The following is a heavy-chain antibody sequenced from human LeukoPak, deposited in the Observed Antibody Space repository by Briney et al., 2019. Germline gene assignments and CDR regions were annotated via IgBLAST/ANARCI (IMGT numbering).Heavy chain of an antibody. CDR1: GYTFTGYY. CDR3: ARGSVATTLVYGMDV. D-gene: IGHD5-12*01. CDR2: INPNSGGT. V-gene: IGHV1-2*02. J-gene: IGHJ6*02. Sequence: ASMKVSCKASGYTFTGYYMHWVRQAPGQGLEWMGWINPNSGGTNYAQKFQGRVTMTRDTSISTAYMELSRLRSDDTAVYYCARGSVATTLVYGMDVWGQGTTVTVSS.